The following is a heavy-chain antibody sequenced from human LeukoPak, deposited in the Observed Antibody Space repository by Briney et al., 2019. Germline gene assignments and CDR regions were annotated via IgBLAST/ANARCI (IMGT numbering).Heavy chain of an antibody. CDR3: ARRYCSGGSCYIDY. CDR2: INSDGSTT. Sequence: GGSLRLSCAASGFTSSSYWMHWVRQAPGKGLVWVSRINSDGSTTNYADSVKGRFTISRDNAKNTLYLQMNSLRAEDTAVYYCARRYCSGGSCYIDYWGQGTLVTVSS. D-gene: IGHD2-15*01. V-gene: IGHV3-74*01. CDR1: GFTSSSYW. J-gene: IGHJ4*02.